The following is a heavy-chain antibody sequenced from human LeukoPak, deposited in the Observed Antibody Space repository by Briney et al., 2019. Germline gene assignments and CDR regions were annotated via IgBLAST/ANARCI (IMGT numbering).Heavy chain of an antibody. D-gene: IGHD4-17*01. V-gene: IGHV3-21*01. Sequence: GGSLRLSCAASGFIFSSFTMNWVRQAPGEGLEWVSSISSDSKSIYYADSVKGRFIISRDNAKNSLFLQMDSLRAEDTALYYCTRGSYGDYGYWGQGTLVTVSS. J-gene: IGHJ4*02. CDR1: GFIFSSFT. CDR2: ISSDSKSI. CDR3: TRGSYGDYGY.